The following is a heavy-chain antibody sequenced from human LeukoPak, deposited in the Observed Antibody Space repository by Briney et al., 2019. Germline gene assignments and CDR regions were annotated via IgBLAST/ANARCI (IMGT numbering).Heavy chain of an antibody. D-gene: IGHD1-26*01. CDR2: ISGSGGST. V-gene: IGHV3-23*01. J-gene: IGHJ4*02. CDR1: GFTFSSYA. CDR3: ARERSWELLISD. Sequence: PGGSLRLSCAASGFTFSSYAMSWVRQAPGKGLEWVSAISGSGGSTYYADSVKGRFTISRDNSKNTLYLQMNSLRVEDTAVYYCARERSWELLISDWGQGTLVTVSS.